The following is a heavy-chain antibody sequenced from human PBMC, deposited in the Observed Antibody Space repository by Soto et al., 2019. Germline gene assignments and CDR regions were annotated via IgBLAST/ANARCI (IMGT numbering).Heavy chain of an antibody. CDR1: GFTFSSYA. J-gene: IGHJ4*02. CDR2: ISGSGGST. V-gene: IGHV3-23*01. CDR3: AKDTLEWPTLWVDY. Sequence: GGSLRLSCAASGFTFSSYAMSWVRQAPGKWLEWVSAISGSGGSTYYADSVKGRFTISRDNSKNTLYLQMNSLRAEDTAVYYCAKDTLEWPTLWVDYWGQGTLVTVSS. D-gene: IGHD3-3*01.